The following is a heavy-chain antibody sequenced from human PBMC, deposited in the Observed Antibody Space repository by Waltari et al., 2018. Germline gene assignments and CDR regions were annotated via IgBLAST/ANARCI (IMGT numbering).Heavy chain of an antibody. D-gene: IGHD5-12*01. CDR1: GFTFSSYG. V-gene: IGHV3-33*06. Sequence: QVQLVESGGGVVQPGRSLRLSCAASGFTFSSYGMHWVRQAPGKGLGWVAVIWYDGSNKYYADSVKGRFTISRDNSKNTLYLQMNSLRAEDTAVYYCAKGGWDGYDLKGDYWGQGTLVTVSS. CDR3: AKGGWDGYDLKGDY. CDR2: IWYDGSNK. J-gene: IGHJ4*02.